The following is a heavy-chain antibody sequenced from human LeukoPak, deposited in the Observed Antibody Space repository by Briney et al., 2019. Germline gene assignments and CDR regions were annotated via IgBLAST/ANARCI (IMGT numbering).Heavy chain of an antibody. CDR1: DGSINTYY. Sequence: SETLSLTCTVSDGSINTYYWSWIRQSPGKGLQWIGYIYYSGSTNYNPSLKSRVTISVDTSKNQFSLKLSSVTAADTAVYYCAREFIAVAGTKGEKGFEYWGQGTLVTVSS. CDR3: AREFIAVAGTKGEKGFEY. J-gene: IGHJ4*02. CDR2: IYYSGST. D-gene: IGHD6-13*01. V-gene: IGHV4-59*01.